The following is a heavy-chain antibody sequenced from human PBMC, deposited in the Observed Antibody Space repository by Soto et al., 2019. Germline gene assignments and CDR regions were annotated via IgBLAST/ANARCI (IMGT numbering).Heavy chain of an antibody. V-gene: IGHV3-23*01. Sequence: GGSLRLSCAASGFTFSSYAMSWVRQAPGKGLEWVSAISGSGGSTYYADSVKGRFTISSDNSKNTLYLQMNSLRAEDTAVYYCARDGGYCTNGVCYTLKYFQHWGQGTLVTVSS. CDR3: ARDGGYCTNGVCYTLKYFQH. D-gene: IGHD2-8*01. CDR1: GFTFSSYA. CDR2: ISGSGGST. J-gene: IGHJ1*01.